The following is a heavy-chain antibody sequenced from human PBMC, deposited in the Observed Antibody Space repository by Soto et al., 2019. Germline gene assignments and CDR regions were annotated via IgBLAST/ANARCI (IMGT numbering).Heavy chain of an antibody. J-gene: IGHJ4*02. D-gene: IGHD6-19*01. Sequence: PGGSLRLSCAASGFTFSSYGMHWVRQAPGKGLEWVAVISYDGSNKYYADSVKGRFTISRDNSKNTLYLQMNSLRAEDTAVYYCAKETALRAVAGIDYWGQGTLVTVSS. CDR3: AKETALRAVAGIDY. CDR2: ISYDGSNK. CDR1: GFTFSSYG. V-gene: IGHV3-30*18.